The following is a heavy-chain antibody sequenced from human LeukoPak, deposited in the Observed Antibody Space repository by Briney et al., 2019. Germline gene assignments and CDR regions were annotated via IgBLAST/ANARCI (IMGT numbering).Heavy chain of an antibody. J-gene: IGHJ4*02. CDR3: ARDASVAGGFDY. Sequence: SETLSLTCTVSGGSLSSYYWSWIRQPPGEGMEWIGYIYYSVSTNYNPSLKSRVTISVDTSKNQFSLKLSSVTAADTAVYYCARDASVAGGFDYWGQGTLVTVSS. V-gene: IGHV4-59*01. D-gene: IGHD6-19*01. CDR2: IYYSVST. CDR1: GGSLSSYY.